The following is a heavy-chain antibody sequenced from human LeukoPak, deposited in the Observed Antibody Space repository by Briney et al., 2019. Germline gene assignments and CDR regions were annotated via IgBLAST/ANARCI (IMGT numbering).Heavy chain of an antibody. D-gene: IGHD4-11*01. Sequence: GASVKVSCKASGGTFTSYAISWVRQAPGQGLEWMGGIIPIFGTANYAQQFQGRVTITADESTSTAYMELSSLRSEDTAVYYCARMTTVTTFDYWGQGTLVTVSS. CDR2: IIPIFGTA. V-gene: IGHV1-69*13. J-gene: IGHJ4*02. CDR3: ARMTTVTTFDY. CDR1: GGTFTSYA.